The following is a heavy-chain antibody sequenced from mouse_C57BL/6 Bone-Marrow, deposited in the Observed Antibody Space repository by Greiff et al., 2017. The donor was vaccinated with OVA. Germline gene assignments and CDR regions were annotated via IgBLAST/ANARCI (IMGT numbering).Heavy chain of an antibody. CDR3: ARFDYDVGDN. CDR2: IYPRGGTT. V-gene: IGHV1-81*01. CDR1: GYTFTSYG. D-gene: IGHD2-4*01. Sequence: VQLQQSGPELVRPGASVKLSCKASGYTFTSYGISWVKQRTGQGLEWIGEIYPRGGTTYYNEMFKGKATLTADKSSSTEYMELRSLTSEDYAVYFCARFDYDVGDNWGQGTTLTVSS. J-gene: IGHJ2*01.